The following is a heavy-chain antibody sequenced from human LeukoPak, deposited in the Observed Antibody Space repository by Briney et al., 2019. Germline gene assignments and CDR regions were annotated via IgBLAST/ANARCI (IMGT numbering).Heavy chain of an antibody. D-gene: IGHD6-6*01. CDR3: ARDRYSSSPPFDY. CDR2: INPNSGGT. V-gene: IGHV1-2*02. CDR1: GYTFTGYY. Sequence: ASVKVSCKASGYTFTGYYMHWVRQAPGQGLEWMGWINPNSGGTNYAQKFQGRVTMTRDTSISTAYMELSRLGFDDTAVYYCARDRYSSSPPFDYWGQGTLVTVSS. J-gene: IGHJ4*02.